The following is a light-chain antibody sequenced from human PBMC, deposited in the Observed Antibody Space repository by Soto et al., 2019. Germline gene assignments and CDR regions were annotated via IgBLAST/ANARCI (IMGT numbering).Light chain of an antibody. CDR1: QSVSSY. CDR3: QQRSNWVN. J-gene: IGKJ5*01. CDR2: DAS. Sequence: EIVLTQCPATLSLSPGERATLSCRASQSVSSYLAWYQQKPGQAPRLLIYDASNRATGIPARFSGSGSGTDFTLTISSLEPEDFAVYYCQQRSNWVNFGQGTRLEIK. V-gene: IGKV3-11*01.